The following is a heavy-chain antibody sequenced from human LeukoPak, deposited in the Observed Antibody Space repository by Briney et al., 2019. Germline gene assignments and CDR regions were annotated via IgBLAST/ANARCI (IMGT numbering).Heavy chain of an antibody. Sequence: SETLSLTCTVSGGSISSYYWSWIRQPAGKGLEWIGRIYYSGSTNYNPSLKSRVTISVDTSKNQFSLKLSSVTAADTAVYYCARDGYNPGWFDPWGQGTLVTVSS. CDR3: ARDGYNPGWFDP. CDR1: GGSISSYY. V-gene: IGHV4-4*07. J-gene: IGHJ5*02. D-gene: IGHD5-24*01. CDR2: IYYSGST.